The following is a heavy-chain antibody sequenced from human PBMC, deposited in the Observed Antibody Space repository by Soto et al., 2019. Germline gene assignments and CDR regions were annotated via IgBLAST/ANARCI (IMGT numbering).Heavy chain of an antibody. J-gene: IGHJ3*02. D-gene: IGHD3-22*01. V-gene: IGHV3-48*02. CDR1: EFTFSTYN. CDR3: ARDYYDSSGPPI. Sequence: EVQLVESGGDLVQPGGSLRLSCVASEFTFSTYNMNWVRRAPGKGLEWVSYIDRSGSDIYYADSVKGRFIISRDNAENSLYLQMNSLRDEDTAVYYCARDYYDSSGPPIWGQGTMVTVSS. CDR2: IDRSGSDI.